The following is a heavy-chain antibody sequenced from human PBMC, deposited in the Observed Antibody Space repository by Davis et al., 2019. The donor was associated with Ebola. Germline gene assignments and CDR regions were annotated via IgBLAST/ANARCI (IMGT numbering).Heavy chain of an antibody. D-gene: IGHD5-24*01. Sequence: SVKVSCKASGGTFSSYTISWVRQAPGQGLEWMGRIIPILGTANYAQKFQGRVTITADKSTSTAYMELSSLRSEDMAVYYCARGRDGFTYDFWGQGTLVTVSS. CDR3: ARGRDGFTYDF. CDR1: GGTFSSYT. CDR2: IIPILGTA. J-gene: IGHJ4*02. V-gene: IGHV1-69*08.